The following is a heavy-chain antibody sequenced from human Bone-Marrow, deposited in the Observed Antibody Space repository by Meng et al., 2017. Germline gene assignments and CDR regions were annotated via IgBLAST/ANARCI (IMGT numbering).Heavy chain of an antibody. J-gene: IGHJ6*02. V-gene: IGHV3-9*01. Sequence: SLKISCAASGFTFDDYAMHWVRQAPGKGLEWVSGISWNSGSIGYADSVKGRFTISRDNAKNSLYLQMNSLRAEDTAVYYCARDCYDSSGYYWTPLYYYYYGMDVWGQGTTVTVSS. CDR1: GFTFDDYA. CDR3: ARDCYDSSGYYWTPLYYYYYGMDV. D-gene: IGHD3-22*01. CDR2: ISWNSGSI.